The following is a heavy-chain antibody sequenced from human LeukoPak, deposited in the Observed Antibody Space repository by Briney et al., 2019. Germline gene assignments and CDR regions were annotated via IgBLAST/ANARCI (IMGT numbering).Heavy chain of an antibody. D-gene: IGHD4-17*01. CDR2: IYSGGST. CDR1: GFTVSSNY. V-gene: IGHV3-66*01. CDR3: ARDGGPDGLYGDYGMDV. J-gene: IGHJ6*02. Sequence: PGGSLRLSCAASGFTVSSNYMSWVRQAPGKGLEWVSVIYSGGSTYYADSVKGRFTISRDNSKNTLYLQMNSLRAEDTAVYYCARDGGPDGLYGDYGMDVWGQGTTVTVSS.